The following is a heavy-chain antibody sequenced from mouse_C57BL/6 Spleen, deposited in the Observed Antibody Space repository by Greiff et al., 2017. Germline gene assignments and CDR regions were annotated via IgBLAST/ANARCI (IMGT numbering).Heavy chain of an antibody. CDR1: GYTFTSYW. V-gene: IGHV1-74*01. D-gene: IGHD1-1*01. CDR2: IHPSDSDT. J-gene: IGHJ4*01. Sequence: QVHVKQPGAELVKPGASVKVSCKASGYTFTSYWMHWVKQRPGQGLEWIGRIHPSDSDTNYNQKFKGKATLTVDKSSSTAYMRLSSLTSEDSAVYYCAIATTVYYYAMDYWGQGTSVTVSS. CDR3: AIATTVYYYAMDY.